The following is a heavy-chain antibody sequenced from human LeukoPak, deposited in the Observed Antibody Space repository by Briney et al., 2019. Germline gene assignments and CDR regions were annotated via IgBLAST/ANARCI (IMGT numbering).Heavy chain of an antibody. J-gene: IGHJ4*02. CDR1: GFTFSSYS. D-gene: IGHD3-3*01. CDR2: ISSSSSYI. V-gene: IGHV3-21*01. Sequence: GGSLRLSCAASGFTFSSYSMNCVRQAPGKGLEWVSSISSSSSYIYYADSVKGRFTISRDNAKNSLYLQMNSLRAEDTAVYYCASYDFWSGFGQDNWGQGTLVTVSS. CDR3: ASYDFWSGFGQDN.